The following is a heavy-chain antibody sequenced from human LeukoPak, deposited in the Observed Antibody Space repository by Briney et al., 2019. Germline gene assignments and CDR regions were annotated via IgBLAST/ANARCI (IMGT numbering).Heavy chain of an antibody. J-gene: IGHJ3*02. CDR2: INWNGGST. V-gene: IGHV3-20*04. CDR1: GFTFDDYG. D-gene: IGHD5-18*01. CDR3: ARGDDDTAMVRGAFDI. Sequence: GGSLRLSCAASGFTFDDYGMSWVRQAPGKGLEWVSGINWNGGSTGYADSVKVRFTISRDNAKNSLYLQMNSLRAEDTALYYCARGDDDTAMVRGAFDIWGQGTMVTVSS.